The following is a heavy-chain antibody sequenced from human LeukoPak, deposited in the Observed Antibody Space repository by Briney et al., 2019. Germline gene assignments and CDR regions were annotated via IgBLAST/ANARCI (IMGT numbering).Heavy chain of an antibody. D-gene: IGHD3-10*01. CDR3: ARDLKSRQRLLWFGELLYYYGMDV. CDR2: ISNSGSTI. CDR1: GFTFSSYE. Sequence: PGGSLRLSCAASGFTFSSYEMNWVRQAPGKGLEWVSYISNSGSTIYYADAVKGRFTISRDNAKDALYLQMNSLRAEDTAVYYCARDLKSRQRLLWFGELLYYYGMDVWGQGTTVTVSS. V-gene: IGHV3-48*03. J-gene: IGHJ6*02.